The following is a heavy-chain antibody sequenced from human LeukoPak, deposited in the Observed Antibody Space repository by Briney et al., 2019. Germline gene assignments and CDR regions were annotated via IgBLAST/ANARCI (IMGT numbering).Heavy chain of an antibody. Sequence: ASVKVSCKASGYTFTIYGISWVRQAPGQGLEWRGGFDPEDGETIYAQKFQGRVTMTEDTSTATAYMELSGLRAEDTAVYYCARDLTPRDGWNRAGDQHWGQGTLVTVS. J-gene: IGHJ1*01. D-gene: IGHD5-24*01. CDR3: ARDLTPRDGWNRAGDQH. V-gene: IGHV1-24*01. CDR2: FDPEDGET. CDR1: GYTFTIYG.